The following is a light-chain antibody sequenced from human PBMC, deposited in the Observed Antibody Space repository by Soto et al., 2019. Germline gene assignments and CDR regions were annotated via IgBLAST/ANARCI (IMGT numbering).Light chain of an antibody. J-gene: IGLJ2*01. V-gene: IGLV1-47*01. CDR3: AAWDDSLSGPVV. CDR2: RSN. CDR1: SSNIGSNY. Sequence: QSVLTQPPSASGTPGQRVTISCSGSSSNIGSNYVYWYQQLPGTAPKLLIYRSNQRPSGVPDRFSGSKSGTSASLAISGLRSEDEADYYCAAWDDSLSGPVVFGGGTKLTVL.